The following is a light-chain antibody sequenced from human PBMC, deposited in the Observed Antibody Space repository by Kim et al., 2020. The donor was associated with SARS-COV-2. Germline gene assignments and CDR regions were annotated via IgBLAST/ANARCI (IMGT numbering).Light chain of an antibody. Sequence: GQTVTTSCTRSSGSIASNYVQWYQQRPGSAPTTVIYDDNQRPSGVPDRFSGSIDSSSNSASLTISGLKTEDEADYYCQSYDSTNVVFGGGTKLTVL. CDR2: DDN. J-gene: IGLJ2*01. V-gene: IGLV6-57*03. CDR3: QSYDSTNVV. CDR1: SGSIASNY.